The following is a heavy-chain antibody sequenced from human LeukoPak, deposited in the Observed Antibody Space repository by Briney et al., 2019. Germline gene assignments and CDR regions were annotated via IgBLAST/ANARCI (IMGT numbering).Heavy chain of an antibody. V-gene: IGHV3-23*01. CDR2: ISGSGGNT. CDR3: ATTPPPMTIYGVVRDFDY. CDR1: GFTFTSYA. Sequence: PGGSLRLSCAASGFTFTSYAMSWVRQATGQGLEWVSAISGSGGNTYYADSVKGRFTISRNNSKNTLYLQMNSLRAEDTAVYYCATTPPPMTIYGVVRDFDYWGQGTLVTVSS. D-gene: IGHD3-3*01. J-gene: IGHJ4*02.